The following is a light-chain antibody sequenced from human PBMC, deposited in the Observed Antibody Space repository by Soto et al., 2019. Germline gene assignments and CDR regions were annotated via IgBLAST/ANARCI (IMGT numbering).Light chain of an antibody. CDR1: QSVSSY. J-gene: IGKJ3*01. CDR3: QQRSNWSLFT. V-gene: IGKV3-11*01. CDR2: DAS. Sequence: EIVLTQSPATLSLSPGERATLSCRASQSVSSYLAWYQQKPGQAHRHLIYDASNSATGIPARFSGSGSGTDFTLPIRGLEPEDFTVYYCQQRSNWSLFTFGPETKVDIK.